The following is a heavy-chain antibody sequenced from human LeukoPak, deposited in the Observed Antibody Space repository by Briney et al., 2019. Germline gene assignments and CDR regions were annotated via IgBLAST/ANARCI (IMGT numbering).Heavy chain of an antibody. D-gene: IGHD6-25*01. Sequence: TSETLSLTCTISGGSLSNHYWNWIRQAAGTGPEYIGRIFHTGTTNYNPSLKSRVTMSMDTSKNQFSLKLSSVTAADTAVYYCARRQRGDAFDIWGQGTMVTVSS. J-gene: IGHJ3*02. CDR2: IFHTGTT. V-gene: IGHV4-4*07. CDR3: ARRQRGDAFDI. CDR1: GGSLSNHY.